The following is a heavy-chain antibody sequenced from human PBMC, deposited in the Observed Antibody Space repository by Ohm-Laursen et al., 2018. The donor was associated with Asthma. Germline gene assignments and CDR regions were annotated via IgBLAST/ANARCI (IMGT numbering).Heavy chain of an antibody. CDR1: GFSFSSYW. J-gene: IGHJ4*02. Sequence: SLRLSCAASGFSFSSYWMHWVRQAPGKGLVWVARIKSDSSSISYEESVKGRFTVSRGNAKNTLYLQMNSLRTEDTAVYYCAALGRITNAYWGQGTLVTVSS. CDR2: IKSDSSSI. CDR3: AALGRITNAY. V-gene: IGHV3-74*01. D-gene: IGHD2/OR15-2a*01.